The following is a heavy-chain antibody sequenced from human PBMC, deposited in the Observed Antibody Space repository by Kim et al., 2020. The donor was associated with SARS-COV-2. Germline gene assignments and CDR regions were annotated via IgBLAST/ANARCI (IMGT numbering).Heavy chain of an antibody. CDR3: ARGFMSRGRSWFDP. J-gene: IGHJ5*02. D-gene: IGHD3-10*01. Sequence: GGSLRLSCAASGFTFSSYWMSWVRQAPGKGLEWVANIKQDGSEKYYVDSVKGRFTISRDNAKNSLYLQMNSLRAEDTAVYYCARGFMSRGRSWFDPWGQGTLVTVSS. CDR2: IKQDGSEK. V-gene: IGHV3-7*05. CDR1: GFTFSSYW.